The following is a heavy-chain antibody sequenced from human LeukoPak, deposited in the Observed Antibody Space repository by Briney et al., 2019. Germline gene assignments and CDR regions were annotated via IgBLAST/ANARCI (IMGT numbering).Heavy chain of an antibody. D-gene: IGHD2-8*02. J-gene: IGHJ5*02. CDR3: ARAALVPPNWFDP. V-gene: IGHV1-8*01. CDR1: GYTLTSYD. Sequence: GASVKVSCKASGYTLTSYDINWVRQATGQGLEWMGWMNPNSGNTGYAQKFQGRVTMTRNTSISTAYMELSSLRSEDTAVYYCARAALVPPNWFDPWGQGTLVTVSS. CDR2: MNPNSGNT.